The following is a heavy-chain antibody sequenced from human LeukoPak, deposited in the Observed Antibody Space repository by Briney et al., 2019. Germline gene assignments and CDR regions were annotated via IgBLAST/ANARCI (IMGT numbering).Heavy chain of an antibody. CDR2: VWYDGSNK. Sequence: PGGSLRLSCAASGFTFSTYGMHWVRQAPGKGLEWVAIVWYDGSNKYYADSVKGRFTISRDNSKNTLSLQMNSLRAEDTAVYYCARDGGYCSSTSCSLLSYWGQGTLVTVSS. J-gene: IGHJ4*02. CDR3: ARDGGYCSSTSCSLLSY. V-gene: IGHV3-33*01. CDR1: GFTFSTYG. D-gene: IGHD2-2*01.